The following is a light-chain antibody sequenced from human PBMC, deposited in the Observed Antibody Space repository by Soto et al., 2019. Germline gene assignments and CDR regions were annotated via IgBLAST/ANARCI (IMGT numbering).Light chain of an antibody. J-gene: IGLJ1*01. V-gene: IGLV2-8*01. CDR3: SSFAGTNSFV. CDR1: SSDVGNCNY. Sequence: QSVLTQPASVSGSPGQSITISCTGASSDVGNCNYVSWYQQRPGKAPKLIIYEVTRRPSGVPDRIFGSKSDTTASLTVSGLQAEDEADYYCSSFAGTNSFVFGTGTKVTVL. CDR2: EVT.